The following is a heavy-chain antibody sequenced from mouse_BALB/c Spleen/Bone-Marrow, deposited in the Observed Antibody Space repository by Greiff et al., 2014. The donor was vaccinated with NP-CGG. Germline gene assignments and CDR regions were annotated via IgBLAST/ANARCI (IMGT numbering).Heavy chain of an antibody. D-gene: IGHD1-1*01. V-gene: IGHV1-69*02. CDR2: IEPSDSYT. Sequence: QVQLKQSGAEVVKPGASVKVSCEASGYTSTNYWMQWVKQRPGQGLEWIGEIEPSDSYTNYNQDFKGKATLTVDKSSSTAYMQLSSLTSEDSAVYYCARGRTTVVSDYWGQGTSLTVSS. CDR3: ARGRTTVVSDY. CDR1: GYTSTNYW. J-gene: IGHJ2*02.